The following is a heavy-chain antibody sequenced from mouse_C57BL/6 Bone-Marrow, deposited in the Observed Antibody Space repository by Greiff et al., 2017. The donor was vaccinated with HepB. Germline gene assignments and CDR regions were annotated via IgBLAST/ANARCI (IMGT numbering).Heavy chain of an antibody. V-gene: IGHV1-64*01. Sequence: QVQLQQPGAELVKPGASVKLSCKASGYTFTSYWMHWVKQRPGQGLEWIGMIHPNSGSTNYNEKFKSKATLTVDKSSSTDYMQLSSLTSEDSAVYYCASLITTVVYWYFDVWGTGTTVTVSS. CDR3: ASLITTVVYWYFDV. J-gene: IGHJ1*03. D-gene: IGHD1-1*01. CDR2: IHPNSGST. CDR1: GYTFTSYW.